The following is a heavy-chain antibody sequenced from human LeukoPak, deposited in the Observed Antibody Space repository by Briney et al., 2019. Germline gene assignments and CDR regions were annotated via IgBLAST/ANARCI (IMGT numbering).Heavy chain of an antibody. V-gene: IGHV3-21*01. D-gene: IGHD3-3*01. CDR3: ARGDPNSRVGVVGDAFDI. CDR1: GFTFNTYS. Sequence: SGGPLRFSCAASGFTFNTYSISWVRQPPGKGLEWVSSISSSSSYIYYPDSEKGRFPISRDSAKKSQYLQMNRLRAEDTAVYYFARGDPNSRVGVVGDAFDIWGQGTMVTVSS. J-gene: IGHJ3*02. CDR2: ISSSSSYI.